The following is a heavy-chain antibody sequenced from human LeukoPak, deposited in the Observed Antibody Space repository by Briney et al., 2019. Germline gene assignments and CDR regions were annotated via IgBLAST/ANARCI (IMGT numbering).Heavy chain of an antibody. CDR1: GYSFTSYW. CDR3: ASDHYYDSSASFGY. CDR2: IYPGDSDT. J-gene: IGHJ4*02. V-gene: IGHV5-51*01. Sequence: GASLQISCKGSGYSFTSYWIAWVRQLPGKGLEWMGIIYPGDSDTRYSPSFQGQVTISADKSISTAYLQWSSLKALDTAMYYCASDHYYDSSASFGYWGQGTLVTVSS. D-gene: IGHD3-22*01.